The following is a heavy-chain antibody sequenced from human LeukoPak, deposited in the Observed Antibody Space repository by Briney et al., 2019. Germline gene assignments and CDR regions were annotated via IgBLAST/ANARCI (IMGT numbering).Heavy chain of an antibody. CDR3: AKDYSKTSYYGSGTYYRPNWFDP. V-gene: IGHV3-23*01. Sequence: GGSLRLSCAASGFTFSSYAMSWVRQAPGKGLEWVSSISDSDGSTYYADSVKGRFTISRDNSKNTLYLQMNSLRPDDTAVYYCAKDYSKTSYYGSGTYYRPNWFDPWGQGTLVTVSS. CDR1: GFTFSSYA. J-gene: IGHJ5*02. CDR2: ISDSDGST. D-gene: IGHD3-10*01.